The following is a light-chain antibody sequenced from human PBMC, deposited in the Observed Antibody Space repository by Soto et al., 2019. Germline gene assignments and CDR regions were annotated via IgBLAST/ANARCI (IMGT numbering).Light chain of an antibody. CDR1: SSDITDNKY. CDR3: NSYVGTNDSV. CDR2: EVN. J-gene: IGLJ1*01. Sequence: SVRTHPHSPSDAPGHSVTISGTGTSSDITDNKYVSWLQQHPGKAPKGLIYEVNKRPSGVPDRFSSSKSGNTGSLTVPGFNSDDEADYYCNSYVGTNDSVFGTGPKAPVL. V-gene: IGLV2-8*01.